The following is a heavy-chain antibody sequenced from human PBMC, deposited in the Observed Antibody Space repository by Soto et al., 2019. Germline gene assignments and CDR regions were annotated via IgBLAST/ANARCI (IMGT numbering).Heavy chain of an antibody. J-gene: IGHJ5*02. CDR3: ARDIRFLEWPDHPNWFDP. D-gene: IGHD3-3*01. CDR1: GFTFSSYW. CDR2: IKQDGSEK. V-gene: IGHV3-7*01. Sequence: GGSLRLSCAASGFTFSSYWMSWVRQAPGKGLEWVANIKQDGSEKYYVDSVKGRFTISRDNAKNSLYLQMNSLRAEDTAVYYCARDIRFLEWPDHPNWFDPWGQGTLVTVSS.